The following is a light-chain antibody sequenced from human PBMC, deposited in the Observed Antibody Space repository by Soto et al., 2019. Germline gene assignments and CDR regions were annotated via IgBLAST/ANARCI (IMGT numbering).Light chain of an antibody. CDR2: AAA. J-gene: IGKJ3*01. Sequence: DIQITQSPSAMSASVWERFTITCRASQGVSNHLAWIQQKPGEVPERLIYAAANLQNGVPSRFSGSGSGTEFTFTISSLQPEDFATYSCQQSYSTPLFTFGPGTKVDIK. V-gene: IGKV1-17*03. CDR3: QQSYSTPLFT. CDR1: QGVSNH.